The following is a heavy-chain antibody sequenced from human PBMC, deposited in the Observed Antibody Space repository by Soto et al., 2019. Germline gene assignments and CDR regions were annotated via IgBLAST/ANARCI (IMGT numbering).Heavy chain of an antibody. CDR2: LSGSGLRT. V-gene: IGHV3-23*01. Sequence: PGGSLRLSCAASGFTVTSYAMSWVRQVPGKGLEWVSSLSGSGLRTYYADSAKGRYTSSRDNSKRTLFLEMNSLGAEDTAVYYCVKGGLEYCSGNICYFPDYWGQGTLVTVSP. D-gene: IGHD2-15*01. J-gene: IGHJ4*02. CDR1: GFTVTSYA. CDR3: VKGGLEYCSGNICYFPDY.